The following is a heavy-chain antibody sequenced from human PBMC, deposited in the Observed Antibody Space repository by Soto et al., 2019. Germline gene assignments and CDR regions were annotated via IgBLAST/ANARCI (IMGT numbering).Heavy chain of an antibody. CDR3: ARAIRRGGGFDY. CDR1: GGSISSYY. D-gene: IGHD3-10*01. J-gene: IGHJ4*02. V-gene: IGHV4-59*01. Sequence: QVQLQESGPGLVKPSETLSLTCTVSGGSISSYYWSWIRQPPGKGLEWIGYFYHRGTTNYSPSLKSRVTISADMSKNQFSLKLSSVTAADTAVYYCARAIRRGGGFDYWGQGTLVTVSS. CDR2: FYHRGTT.